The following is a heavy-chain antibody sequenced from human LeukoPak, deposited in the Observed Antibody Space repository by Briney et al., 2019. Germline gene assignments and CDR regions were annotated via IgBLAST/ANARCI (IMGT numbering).Heavy chain of an antibody. J-gene: IGHJ4*02. CDR1: GYTFTSYY. Sequence: ASVKVSCKASGYTFTSYYMHWVRQAPGQGLEWMGIINPSGGSTSYAQKFQGRVTMTRDTSTSTVYMELSSLRSEDTVVYCCARDPAGGVVGYWGQGTLVTVSS. CDR2: INPSGGST. V-gene: IGHV1-46*01. D-gene: IGHD1-14*01. CDR3: ARDPAGGVVGY.